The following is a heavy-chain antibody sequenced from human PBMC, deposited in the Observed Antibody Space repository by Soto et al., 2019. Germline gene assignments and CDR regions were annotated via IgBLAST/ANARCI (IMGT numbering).Heavy chain of an antibody. CDR3: XXGGXXTXXXXXXXYGMDV. CDR1: GFTFSSYA. D-gene: IGHD3-16*01. V-gene: IGHV3-30-3*01. J-gene: IGHJ6*02. CDR2: ISYDGSNK. Sequence: ESGGGVVQPGRSLRLSCAASGFTFSSYAMHWVRQAPGKGLEWVAVISYDGSNKYYADSVKGRFTISRDNSKNTLYLQMNSLRAEXXAVYXXXXGGXXTXXXXXXXYGMDVWGQGTTVTVSS.